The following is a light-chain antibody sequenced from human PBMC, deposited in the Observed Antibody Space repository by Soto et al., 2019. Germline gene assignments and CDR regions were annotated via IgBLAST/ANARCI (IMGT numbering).Light chain of an antibody. CDR1: SSNIGSNT. CDR3: AAWDDSLNGVV. Sequence: QSVLTQPPSASGTPLQRVTISCSGSSSNIGSNTVNWYQQLPGTAPKLLIYSNNQRPSGVPDRFSGSKSGTSASLAISGLQSEDEADYYCAAWDDSLNGVVFGGGTKVTVL. CDR2: SNN. J-gene: IGLJ2*01. V-gene: IGLV1-44*01.